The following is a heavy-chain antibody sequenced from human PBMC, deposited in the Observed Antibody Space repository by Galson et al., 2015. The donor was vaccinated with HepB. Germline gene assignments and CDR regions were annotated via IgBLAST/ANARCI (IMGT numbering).Heavy chain of an antibody. D-gene: IGHD3-9*01. V-gene: IGHV3-30-3*01. J-gene: IGHJ4*02. CDR1: GFTFSSYA. CDR2: ISYDGNKQ. Sequence: SLRLSCAASGFTFSSYAMHWVRQAPGKGLEWVAAISYDGNKQYYADSVKGRFTISRDNSKNTLYLQMNSLRPEDTAVYYCARQYYDILTGPPFDYWGQGTLVTVSS. CDR3: ARQYYDILTGPPFDY.